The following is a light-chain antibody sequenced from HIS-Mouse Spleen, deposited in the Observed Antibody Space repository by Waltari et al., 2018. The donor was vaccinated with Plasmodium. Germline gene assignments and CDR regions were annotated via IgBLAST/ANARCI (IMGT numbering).Light chain of an antibody. J-gene: IGLJ2*01. CDR1: NIGSKS. V-gene: IGLV3-21*02. CDR2: DDS. Sequence: SYVLTQPPSVSVAPGQTARITCGGNNIGSKSVHWYQQKPGQAPVLVVYDDSDRPSGFPERFSGSNAGNTATLTVSRVEAGDEADYYCQVWDSSSEHPVFGGGTKLTVL. CDR3: QVWDSSSEHPV.